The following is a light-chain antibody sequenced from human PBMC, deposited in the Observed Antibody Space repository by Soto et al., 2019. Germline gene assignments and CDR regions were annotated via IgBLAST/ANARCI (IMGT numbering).Light chain of an antibody. Sequence: QSALTQTPSASGSPGQAVTISCTGTSSDVGGYNYVSWYQQHPGKAPKLLISEVSNRPSGVSDRFSGSNSGNTASLTISGLQAEDEADYYCTSYSRYRVLVFGGGTKLTVL. CDR1: SSDVGGYNY. V-gene: IGLV2-14*01. J-gene: IGLJ3*02. CDR2: EVS. CDR3: TSYSRYRVLV.